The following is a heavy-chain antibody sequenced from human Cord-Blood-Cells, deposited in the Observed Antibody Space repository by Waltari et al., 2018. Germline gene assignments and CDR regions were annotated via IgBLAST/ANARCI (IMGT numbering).Heavy chain of an antibody. CDR2: IYYSGST. Sequence: QLQLQESGPGLVKPSETLSLTCTVSGGSISSSSSYWGWIRQPPGKGLEWIGSIYYSGSTYYNPSLKSRVTISVDTSKNQFSLKLSSVTAADTAVYYCAGPFYSSSSWYFDLWGRGTLVTVSS. D-gene: IGHD6-6*01. CDR3: AGPFYSSSSWYFDL. J-gene: IGHJ2*01. V-gene: IGHV4-39*01. CDR1: GGSISSSSSY.